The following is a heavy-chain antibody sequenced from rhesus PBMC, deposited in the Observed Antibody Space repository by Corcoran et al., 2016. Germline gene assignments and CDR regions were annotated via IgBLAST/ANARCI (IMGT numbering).Heavy chain of an antibody. CDR1: VGSISGYY. Sequence: QVKLQQWGDGLVKPSETLSLTCAGYVGSISGYYWSWFRQPPGKGLEGIGNSEGNSASTNNNTNLKKRVTNSKDTSKTQFYRKRSSVTAADTAVYYCARLPGGSNYWDFDIWGPGTPITISS. J-gene: IGHJ2*01. D-gene: IGHD4-29*01. V-gene: IGHV4-73*01. CDR3: ARLPGGSNYWDFDI. CDR2: SEGNSAST.